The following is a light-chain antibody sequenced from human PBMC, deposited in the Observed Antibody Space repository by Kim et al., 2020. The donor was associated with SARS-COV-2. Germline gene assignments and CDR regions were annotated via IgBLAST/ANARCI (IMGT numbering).Light chain of an antibody. CDR2: GKN. CDR1: SLRSYY. Sequence: VALGQTVRITCQGDSLRSYYTTWYQQKPGQAPIFVVYGKNNRPSGIPDRFSGSSSGNTASLTITGTQAGDEADYYCNSRDNNDNVLFGGGTKLTVL. CDR3: NSRDNNDNVL. J-gene: IGLJ2*01. V-gene: IGLV3-19*01.